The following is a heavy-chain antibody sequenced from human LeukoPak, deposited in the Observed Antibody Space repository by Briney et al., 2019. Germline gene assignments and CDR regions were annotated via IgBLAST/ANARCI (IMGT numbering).Heavy chain of an antibody. Sequence: TGGSLRLSCAASGFTFSSYWMHWVRQAPGKGLVWVSRINSDGSSTSYADSVKGRFTISRDNAKNTLYLQMNSLRAEDMAVYYCACITGTWGNWFDPWGQGTLVTVSS. CDR1: GFTFSSYW. D-gene: IGHD1-7*01. V-gene: IGHV3-74*01. J-gene: IGHJ5*02. CDR3: ACITGTWGNWFDP. CDR2: INSDGSST.